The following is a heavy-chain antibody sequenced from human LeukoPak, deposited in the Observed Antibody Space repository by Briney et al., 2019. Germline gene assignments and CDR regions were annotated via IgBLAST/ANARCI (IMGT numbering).Heavy chain of an antibody. CDR3: ARDRSYDFWSGYSTPDY. Sequence: PGGSLRLSCAASGFTFSSYAMSWVRQAPGKVLEWVSAISGSGGSTYYADSVKGRFTISRDNSKNTLDLQMNSLRAEDTAVYYCARDRSYDFWSGYSTPDYWGQGTLVTVS. V-gene: IGHV3-23*01. CDR2: ISGSGGST. J-gene: IGHJ4*02. D-gene: IGHD3-3*01. CDR1: GFTFSSYA.